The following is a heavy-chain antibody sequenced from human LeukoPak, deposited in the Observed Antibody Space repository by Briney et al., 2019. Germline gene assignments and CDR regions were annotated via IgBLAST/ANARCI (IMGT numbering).Heavy chain of an antibody. J-gene: IGHJ6*03. CDR3: ARGKILYSTYYYGSGSPNRRAYMDV. CDR1: GGSFSGYY. CDR2: INHSGST. Sequence: SETLSLTCAVYGGSFSGYYWRWIRQPPGQGLEWIGEINHSGSTNYNPSLKSRVTISVDTSKNQFSLKLSSVTAADTAVYYCARGKILYSTYYYGSGSPNRRAYMDVWGKGTTVTVSS. V-gene: IGHV4-34*01. D-gene: IGHD3-10*01.